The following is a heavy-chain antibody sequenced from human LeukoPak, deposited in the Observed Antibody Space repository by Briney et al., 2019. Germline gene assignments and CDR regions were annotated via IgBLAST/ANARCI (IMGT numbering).Heavy chain of an antibody. Sequence: PGGSLRLSCAASGFTSSNHWMHWVRQAPGKGLMWVSRINRGGSRTDYADSVKGRFTISRDDAKNTLYLQLNSLRAEDTAVYFCARGGSDTAMARDYWGQGTLVTVSS. J-gene: IGHJ4*02. CDR2: INRGGSRT. V-gene: IGHV3-74*01. D-gene: IGHD5-18*01. CDR1: GFTSSNHW. CDR3: ARGGSDTAMARDY.